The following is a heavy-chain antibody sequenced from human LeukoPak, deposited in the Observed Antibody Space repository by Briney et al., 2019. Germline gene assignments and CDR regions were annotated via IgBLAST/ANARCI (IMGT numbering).Heavy chain of an antibody. CDR2: ISAYNGNT. J-gene: IGHJ4*02. CDR1: GYTFTTYG. D-gene: IGHD3-10*01. V-gene: IGHV1-18*01. CDR3: AKDPFVYYYGSGSLNGGFDY. Sequence: ASVKVSCKGSGYTFTTYGISWVRQAPGQGLEWVGWISAYNGNTNYAQKLQGRVTMTTDTSTSTAYMELRSLRSDDTAVYYCAKDPFVYYYGSGSLNGGFDYWGQGTLVTVSS.